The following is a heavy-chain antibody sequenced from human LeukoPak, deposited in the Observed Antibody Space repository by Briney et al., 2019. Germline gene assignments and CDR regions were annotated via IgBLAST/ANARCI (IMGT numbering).Heavy chain of an antibody. Sequence: GGSLRLSCAASGFTFSDYAMSWVRQAPGKGLEWLSVISGGSSGSTYYADSVKGRFTISRDNGRNTVFLQMSSLRAEDTALYYCARKSASGNYPLDYWGQGTLVTVSS. D-gene: IGHD3-10*01. CDR2: ISGGSSGST. V-gene: IGHV3-23*01. J-gene: IGHJ4*02. CDR1: GFTFSDYA. CDR3: ARKSASGNYPLDY.